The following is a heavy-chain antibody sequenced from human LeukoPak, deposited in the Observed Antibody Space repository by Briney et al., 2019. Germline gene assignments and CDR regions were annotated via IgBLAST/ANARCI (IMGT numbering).Heavy chain of an antibody. V-gene: IGHV4-4*07. Sequence: PPETLSLTCTVSGGSISSYYWSWIRQPAGKGLEWIGRIYTSGSTNYNPSLKSRVTMSVDTSKNQFSLKLSPVTAADTAVYYCARGFTYYYDSSGLTWDWCFDYWGQGTLVTVSS. CDR1: GGSISSYY. CDR2: IYTSGST. CDR3: ARGFTYYYDSSGLTWDWCFDY. D-gene: IGHD3-22*01. J-gene: IGHJ4*02.